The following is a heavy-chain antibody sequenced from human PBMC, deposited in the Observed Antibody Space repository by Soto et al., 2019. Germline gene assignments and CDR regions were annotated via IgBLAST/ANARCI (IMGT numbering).Heavy chain of an antibody. J-gene: IGHJ6*02. V-gene: IGHV4-34*01. CDR2: INHSGST. CDR1: GGSFSGYY. Sequence: QVQLQQWGAGLLKPSETLSLTCAVYGGSFSGYYWSWIRQPPGKGLEWIGEINHSGSTNYNPSLKSRVTISVDTSKNLFFVQLSSVTAADTAVYYWAIEVNGNIVASNVYGMDDSSQGTTVTVSS. CDR3: AIEVNGNIVASNVYGMDD. D-gene: IGHD5-12*01.